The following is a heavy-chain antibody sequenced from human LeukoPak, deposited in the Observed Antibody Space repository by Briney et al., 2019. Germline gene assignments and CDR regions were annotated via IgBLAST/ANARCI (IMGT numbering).Heavy chain of an antibody. J-gene: IGHJ6*02. Sequence: GASVTVSCTASGYTFSTYTIHWVRQAPGQRLEWMGWINAGNGNTKYSQKFQGRVTITRDTSASTAYMELSSLRSEDTAMYYCARDLGLSSGYAYYYYGMDVWGQGTTVIVSS. CDR1: GYTFSTYT. V-gene: IGHV1-3*01. CDR2: INAGNGNT. CDR3: ARDLGLSSGYAYYYYGMDV. D-gene: IGHD3-22*01.